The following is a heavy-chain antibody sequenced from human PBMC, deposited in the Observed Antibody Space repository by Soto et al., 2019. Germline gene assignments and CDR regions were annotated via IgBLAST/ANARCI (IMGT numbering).Heavy chain of an antibody. CDR1: GYSFTSYL. CDR2: IYPGDSDT. CDR3: ARSGRTDYDFWSGYKYGTDV. Sequence: GESLKISCKGSGYSFTSYLLGWVRQMPGKGLEWMGIIYPGDSDTRYSPSFQGQVTISTDKSISTAYLQWSSLKASDTAMYYCARSGRTDYDFWSGYKYGTDVLGQGTTVTVSS. D-gene: IGHD3-3*01. J-gene: IGHJ6*01. V-gene: IGHV5-51*01.